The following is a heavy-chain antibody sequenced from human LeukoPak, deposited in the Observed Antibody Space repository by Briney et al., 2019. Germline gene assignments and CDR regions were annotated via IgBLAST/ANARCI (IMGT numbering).Heavy chain of an antibody. CDR3: AAGYSSGENYYYYYMDV. CDR1: GFTFSSYS. J-gene: IGHJ6*03. Sequence: GGSLRPSCAASGFTFSSYSMNWVRQAPGKGLEWVSSISSSSSYIYYADSVKGRFTISRDNAKNSLYLQMNSLRAEDTAVYYCAAGYSSGENYYYYYMDVWGKGTTVTVSS. V-gene: IGHV3-21*01. D-gene: IGHD6-19*01. CDR2: ISSSSSYI.